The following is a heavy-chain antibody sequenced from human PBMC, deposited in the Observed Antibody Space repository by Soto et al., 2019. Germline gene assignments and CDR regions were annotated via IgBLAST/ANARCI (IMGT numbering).Heavy chain of an antibody. V-gene: IGHV1-46*01. CDR3: ARGVGATPDYYYDYYMDV. CDR2: INPSGGST. D-gene: IGHD1-26*01. Sequence: ASVKVSCKASGYTFTSYYMHWVRQAPGQGLEWMGIINPSGGSTSYAQKFQGRVTMTRDTSTSTVYMELSSLRSEDTAVYYCARGVGATPDYYYDYYMDVWGKGTTVTVSS. CDR1: GYTFTSYY. J-gene: IGHJ6*03.